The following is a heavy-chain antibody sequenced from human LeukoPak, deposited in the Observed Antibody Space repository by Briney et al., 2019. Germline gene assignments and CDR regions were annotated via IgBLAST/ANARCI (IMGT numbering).Heavy chain of an antibody. CDR1: GGSFSGYY. Sequence: SETLSLTCAVYGGSFSGYYWSWIRQPPGKGLEWIGEINHSGSTNYNPSLKSRVTISVDTSKNKFSLKLSSVTAADTAVYYCARVNDRYSGYDLSSDYWGQGTLVTVSS. D-gene: IGHD5-12*01. J-gene: IGHJ4*02. CDR2: INHSGST. CDR3: ARVNDRYSGYDLSSDY. V-gene: IGHV4-34*01.